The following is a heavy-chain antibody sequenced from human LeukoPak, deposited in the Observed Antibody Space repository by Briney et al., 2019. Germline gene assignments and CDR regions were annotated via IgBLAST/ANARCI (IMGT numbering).Heavy chain of an antibody. CDR1: GGSISTYC. D-gene: IGHD5-18*01. J-gene: IGHJ4*02. Sequence: SETLSLTCTVSGGSISTYCWSWIRQPAGKGLEWIGRIYPSGRTFYNPPLKSRVTISIDKSKNQFFLNLTSVTAADTALYYCARDRSGYSEYYFDYWGQGSLVTVSS. CDR2: IYPSGRT. V-gene: IGHV4-4*07. CDR3: ARDRSGYSEYYFDY.